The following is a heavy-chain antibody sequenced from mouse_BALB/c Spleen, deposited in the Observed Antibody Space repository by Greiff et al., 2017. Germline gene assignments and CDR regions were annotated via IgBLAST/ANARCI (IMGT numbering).Heavy chain of an antibody. CDR1: GYTFTSYW. Sequence: QVQLQQPGAELVKPGASVKLSCKASGYTFTSYWMHWVKQRPGQGLEWIGEINPSNGRTNYNEKFKSKATLTVDKSSSTAYMQLSSLTSEDSAVYYCARWALHYDYDDGSFYAMDYWGQGTSVTVSS. V-gene: IGHV1S81*02. D-gene: IGHD2-4*01. CDR2: INPSNGRT. J-gene: IGHJ4*01. CDR3: ARWALHYDYDDGSFYAMDY.